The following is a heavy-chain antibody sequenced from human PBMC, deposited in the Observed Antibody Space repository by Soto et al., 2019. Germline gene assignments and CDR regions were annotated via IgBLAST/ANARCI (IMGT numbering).Heavy chain of an antibody. Sequence: EVQLLESGGGLVQPGGSLRLSCAASGFTFSSYAMSCVRQAPGKGLEWVSAISGSGGSRYYEDSVKGRFTISRDNSKNTRKLQMNSLRAEDTAVYYGAKDLGARGSSSWWDYWGQGTMVTVSS. V-gene: IGHV3-23*01. CDR3: AKDLGARGSSSWWDY. J-gene: IGHJ4*02. D-gene: IGHD6-13*01. CDR2: ISGSGGSR. CDR1: GFTFSSYA.